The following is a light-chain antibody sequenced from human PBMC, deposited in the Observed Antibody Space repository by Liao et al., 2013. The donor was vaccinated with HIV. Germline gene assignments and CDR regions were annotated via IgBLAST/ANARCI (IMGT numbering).Light chain of an antibody. CDR3: QAWDRNTAI. CDR2: QDT. Sequence: SYELTQSPSVSVSPGQTASIPCSGDKLGDRDASWYQQKPGQSPVLVIYQDTKRPSGIPERFSGSNSGNTATLTISETQVMDEADYYCQAWDRNTAIFGGGTKLTVL. V-gene: IGLV3-1*01. J-gene: IGLJ2*01. CDR1: KLGDRD.